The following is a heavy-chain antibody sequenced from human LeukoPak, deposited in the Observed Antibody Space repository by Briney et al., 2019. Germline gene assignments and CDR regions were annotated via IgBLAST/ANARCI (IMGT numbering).Heavy chain of an antibody. CDR1: GYTFTSYA. J-gene: IGHJ4*02. D-gene: IGHD5-12*01. CDR2: INAGNGNT. Sequence: ASVKVSCKASGYTFTSYAMHWVRQAPGQRLEWMGWINAGNGNTKYSQKFQGRVTITRDTSASTAYTELSSLRSEDTAVYYCASHHGGYSGYELLDYWGQGTLVTVSS. V-gene: IGHV1-3*01. CDR3: ASHHGGYSGYELLDY.